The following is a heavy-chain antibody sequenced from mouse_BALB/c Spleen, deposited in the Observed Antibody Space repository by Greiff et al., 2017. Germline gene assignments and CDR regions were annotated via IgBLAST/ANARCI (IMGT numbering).Heavy chain of an antibody. Sequence: VQLQQPGAELVKPGASVKLSCKASGYTFTSYWMHWVKQRPGQGLEWIGEINPSNGRTNYNEKFKSKATLTVDKSSSTAYMQLSSLTSEDSAVYYCARPLLRLPYYYAMDYWGQGTSVTVSA. D-gene: IGHD1-2*01. CDR3: ARPLLRLPYYYAMDY. CDR2: INPSNGRT. J-gene: IGHJ4*01. CDR1: GYTFTSYW. V-gene: IGHV1S81*02.